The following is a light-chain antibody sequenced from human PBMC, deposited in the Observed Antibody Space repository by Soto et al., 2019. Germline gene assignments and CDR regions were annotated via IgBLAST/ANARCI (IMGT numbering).Light chain of an antibody. V-gene: IGKV3D-7*01. CDR1: QSVSNNY. CDR2: GAA. Sequence: EIVMTQSPATLSLSPGERATLSCRASQSVSNNYLAWYQQKPGQSPRLLIYGAASRAIGIPDRFNGSGSETTFTLTISRLQPEDFAVYYCQQYNNWITFGQGTRLEIK. J-gene: IGKJ5*01. CDR3: QQYNNWIT.